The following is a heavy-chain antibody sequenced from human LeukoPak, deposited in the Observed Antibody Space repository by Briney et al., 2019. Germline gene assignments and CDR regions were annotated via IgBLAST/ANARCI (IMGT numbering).Heavy chain of an antibody. V-gene: IGHV3-23*01. CDR2: ISTSGDTT. D-gene: IGHD3-22*01. CDR1: GFTFSAYF. J-gene: IGHJ4*02. CDR3: AKFGDSGAYYDY. Sequence: GGSLRLSRTASGFTFSAYFMRWVRQAPGKGLECISSISTSGDTTYYADSVKGRFTISRDNSKNTLYLQMNSLRAEDTAIYYCAKFGDSGAYYDYWGQGTLVTVSS.